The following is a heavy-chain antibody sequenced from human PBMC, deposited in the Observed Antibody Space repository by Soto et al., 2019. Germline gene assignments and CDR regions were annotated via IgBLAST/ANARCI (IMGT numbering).Heavy chain of an antibody. D-gene: IGHD3-3*01. CDR1: GFTFSSYA. V-gene: IGHV3-23*01. Sequence: GGSLRLSCAASGFTFSSYAMSWVRQAPGKGLEWVSAISGSGGSTYYADSVKGRFTISRDNSKNTLYLQMNSMRAEDTAVYYCAKAYYDFWSGYYWGQGTLVTVSS. J-gene: IGHJ4*02. CDR3: AKAYYDFWSGYY. CDR2: ISGSGGST.